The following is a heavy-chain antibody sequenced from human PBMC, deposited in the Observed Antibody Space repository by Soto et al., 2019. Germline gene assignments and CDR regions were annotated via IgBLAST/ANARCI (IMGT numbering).Heavy chain of an antibody. CDR2: ISPHKDNT. J-gene: IGHJ4*02. CDR3: ARDLDGSGSYYTNY. V-gene: IGHV1-18*01. Sequence: QVQLVQSGAEVKKPGASAKVSCKTSGYTFSSIGISWVRQAPGQGLEWMGWISPHKDNTYYAQRLQGRVTMTTDTSTSTAYMELRSLRSDDTAVYFCARDLDGSGSYYTNYWGQGTLVTVSS. D-gene: IGHD3-10*01. CDR1: GYTFSSIG.